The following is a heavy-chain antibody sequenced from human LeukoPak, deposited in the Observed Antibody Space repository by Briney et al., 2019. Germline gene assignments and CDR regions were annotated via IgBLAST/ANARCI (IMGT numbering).Heavy chain of an antibody. CDR1: GFTFSNYI. D-gene: IGHD1-20*01. V-gene: IGHV3-48*02. CDR2: ISSSSSPI. J-gene: IGHJ4*02. CDR3: ARVNWNDVGSFDY. Sequence: GGSLRLSCAASGFTFSNYIMNWVRQAPGKGLEWLSYISSSSSPIYYADSVKGRFTISRDNTKNSLYLQMNSLRDEDTGVYYCARVNWNDVGSFDYWGQGTLVTVSS.